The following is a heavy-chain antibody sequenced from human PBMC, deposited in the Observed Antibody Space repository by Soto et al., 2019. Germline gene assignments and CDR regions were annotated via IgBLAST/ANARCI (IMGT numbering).Heavy chain of an antibody. Sequence: QVQLVQSGAEVKKPGASVKVSCKAAGYTFTGYYMHWVRQAPGQGLEWMGWINPNSGGTNYAQKFQGRGTMTRDTSISTAYMELSRLRSDDTAVYYCARDYEYSSGFLDYWGQGTLVTVSS. CDR3: ARDYEYSSGFLDY. D-gene: IGHD6-19*01. CDR2: INPNSGGT. V-gene: IGHV1-2*02. J-gene: IGHJ4*02. CDR1: GYTFTGYY.